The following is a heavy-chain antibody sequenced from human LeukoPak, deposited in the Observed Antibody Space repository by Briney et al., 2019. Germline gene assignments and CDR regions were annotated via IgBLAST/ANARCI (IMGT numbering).Heavy chain of an antibody. CDR3: AREVARWLQYYFDY. J-gene: IGHJ4*02. V-gene: IGHV3-48*03. Sequence: GGSLRLSCAASGFTFSSYEMNWVRQAPGKGLEWVSYISSSGSAIYYADSVKGRFTISRDNAKNSLYLQMTSLRAEDTAVYYCAREVARWLQYYFDYWGQGTLVTVSS. CDR2: ISSSGSAI. D-gene: IGHD5-24*01. CDR1: GFTFSSYE.